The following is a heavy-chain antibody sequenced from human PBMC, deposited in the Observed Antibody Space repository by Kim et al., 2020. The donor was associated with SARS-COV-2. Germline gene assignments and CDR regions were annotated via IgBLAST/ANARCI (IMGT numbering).Heavy chain of an antibody. V-gene: IGHV3-53*01. CDR3: AREVTTYYGMDV. Sequence: GGSLRLSCAASGFTVSSNYMSWVRQAPGKGLEWVSVIYSGGSTYYADSVKGRFTISRDNSKNTLYLQMNSLRAEDTAVYYCAREVTTYYGMDVWGQGTTVTVSS. CDR1: GFTVSSNY. D-gene: IGHD4-4*01. J-gene: IGHJ6*02. CDR2: IYSGGST.